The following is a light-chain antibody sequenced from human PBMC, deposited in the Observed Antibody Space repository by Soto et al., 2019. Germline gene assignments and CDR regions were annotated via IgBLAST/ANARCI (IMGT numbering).Light chain of an antibody. Sequence: QSVLTQPHSASGSPGQSVTISCSGTSSDIGAYKYVSWYQQHPGKAPKLIIYEVDKRPSGVPDRFSGSKSGNTASLTVSGLQGEDDVDYYCSSYGGINKLVCGGGTKLTVL. J-gene: IGLJ2*01. CDR2: EVD. CDR1: SSDIGAYKY. CDR3: SSYGGINKLV. V-gene: IGLV2-8*01.